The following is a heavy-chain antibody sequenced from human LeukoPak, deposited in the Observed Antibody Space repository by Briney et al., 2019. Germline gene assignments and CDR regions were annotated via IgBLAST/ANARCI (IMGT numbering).Heavy chain of an antibody. D-gene: IGHD1-1*01. Sequence: GGSLRLSCAASGFTFSSYAMNWARQAPGKGLEWVSEISTSGGSTYYADSVKGRFTIPRDNPKNTLYLQMNTLRAEDTAAYYCAKRQDLDEGAFDSWGQGPLVTVSS. J-gene: IGHJ4*02. CDR3: AKRQDLDEGAFDS. V-gene: IGHV3-23*01. CDR2: ISTSGGST. CDR1: GFTFSSYA.